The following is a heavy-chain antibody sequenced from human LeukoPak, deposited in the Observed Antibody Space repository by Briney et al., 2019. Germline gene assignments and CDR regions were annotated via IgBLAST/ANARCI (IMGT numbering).Heavy chain of an antibody. D-gene: IGHD1-14*01. Sequence: ASVTVSCKASGYTFTSYAMNWVRQAPGQGLEWMGWINTNTGNPTYAQGFTGRFVFSLDTSVSTAYLQISSLKAEDTAVYYCAREVIRYTPRYWFDPWGQGTLVTVSS. CDR1: GYTFTSYA. CDR2: INTNTGNP. V-gene: IGHV7-4-1*02. CDR3: AREVIRYTPRYWFDP. J-gene: IGHJ5*02.